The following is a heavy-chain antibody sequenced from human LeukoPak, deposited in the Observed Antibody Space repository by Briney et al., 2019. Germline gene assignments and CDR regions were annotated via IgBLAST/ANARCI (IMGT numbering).Heavy chain of an antibody. Sequence: GGSLTLSCAASGFTFTGYAMNWVRQAPGKGLEWVSGISAGGGGTYYADPAKGRFTMSRDNSKNMVYLEMHSLRADDTAVYYCTKLSGVAAAFDIWGQGTMVTVSS. V-gene: IGHV3-23*01. CDR2: ISAGGGGT. D-gene: IGHD2-8*01. CDR3: TKLSGVAAAFDI. J-gene: IGHJ3*02. CDR1: GFTFTGYA.